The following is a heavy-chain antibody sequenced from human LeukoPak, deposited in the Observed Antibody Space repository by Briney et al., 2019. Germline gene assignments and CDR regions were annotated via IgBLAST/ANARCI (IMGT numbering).Heavy chain of an antibody. Sequence: GGSLRLSCAASGFTFSSSAMSWVRQAPGRGLEWISVISSSGGSTYYADSVKGRFTISRDNSKNTLYLQMNSLRAEDTAVYYCAKGSRSIAVDNLCDYWGQGTLVTVSS. CDR3: AKGSRSIAVDNLCDY. D-gene: IGHD6-6*01. J-gene: IGHJ4*02. CDR1: GFTFSSSA. V-gene: IGHV3-23*01. CDR2: ISSSGGST.